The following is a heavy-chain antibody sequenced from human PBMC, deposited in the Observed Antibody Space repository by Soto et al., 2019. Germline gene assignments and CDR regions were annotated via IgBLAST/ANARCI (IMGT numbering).Heavy chain of an antibody. V-gene: IGHV3-48*02. CDR1: GFTFSHYS. J-gene: IGHJ4*02. CDR2: TTSNSGII. Sequence: GGSLRLSCAASGFTFSHYSMNWVRQAPGQGLEWVSYTTSNSGIIYYADSVKGRFTISRDNAKNSSYLQMNSLRDEDTAVYYCASGHDFGSGLGVLFDYWGQGTPVTVSS. CDR3: ASGHDFGSGLGVLFDY. D-gene: IGHD3-3*01.